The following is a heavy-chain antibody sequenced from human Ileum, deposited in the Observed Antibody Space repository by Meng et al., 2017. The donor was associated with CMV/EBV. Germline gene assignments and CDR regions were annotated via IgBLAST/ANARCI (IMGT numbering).Heavy chain of an antibody. D-gene: IGHD3-3*01. Sequence: YGISWVRQAPGQGLEWMGWISAYNGNTNYAQKLQGRVTITRNTSISTAYMELSSLRSEDTAVYYCARGGRRITIFGVVSDSPYYFDYWGQGTLVTVSS. CDR2: ISAYNGNT. J-gene: IGHJ4*02. V-gene: IGHV1-18*01. CDR1: YG. CDR3: ARGGRRITIFGVVSDSPYYFDY.